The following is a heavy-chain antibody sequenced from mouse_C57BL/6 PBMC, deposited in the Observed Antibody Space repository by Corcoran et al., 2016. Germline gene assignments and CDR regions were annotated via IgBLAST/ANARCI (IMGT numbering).Heavy chain of an antibody. CDR2: IYPGDGDT. J-gene: IGHJ1*03. Sequence: QVQLQQSGAELVTPGASVKISCKASGYAFSSYWMNWVKQRPGKGLEWIGQIYPGDGDTNYNGKFKGKATLTADKSSSTAYMQLSSLTSEDSAVYFCARGVVATDYWYFDVWGTGTTVTVSS. V-gene: IGHV1-80*01. CDR1: GYAFSSYW. CDR3: ARGVVATDYWYFDV. D-gene: IGHD1-1*01.